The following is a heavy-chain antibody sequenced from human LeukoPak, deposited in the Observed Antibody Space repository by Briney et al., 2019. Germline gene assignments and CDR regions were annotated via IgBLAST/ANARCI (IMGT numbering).Heavy chain of an antibody. D-gene: IGHD5-12*01. CDR3: ARETWKQFLVDISVTRRGYFDY. CDR1: GFTFSNDA. V-gene: IGHV3-30*04. Sequence: PGGSLRLSYAASGFTFSNDAMHWVRQAPGKGLEWVSVISFDGSNIYYADSVRGRFTISRDNSKNTLYLQMNTLRAEDTAVYYCARETWKQFLVDISVTRRGYFDYWGQGTLVTVSS. J-gene: IGHJ4*02. CDR2: ISFDGSNI.